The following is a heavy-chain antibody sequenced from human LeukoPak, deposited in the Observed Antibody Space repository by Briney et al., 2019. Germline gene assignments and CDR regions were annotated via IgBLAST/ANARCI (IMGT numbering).Heavy chain of an antibody. CDR1: GGSISPYY. V-gene: IGHV4-59*08. CDR2: IFYSGST. D-gene: IGHD1-26*01. J-gene: IGHJ4*02. Sequence: SETLSLTCTVSGGSISPYYWSWIRQPPGKRLEWIGYIFYSGSTSFSPSLKSRVTMSVDTSKNQFSLRLDSVTAADTAVYYSASLSGSYSRGYFDYWGQGTLVPVSS. CDR3: ASLSGSYSRGYFDY.